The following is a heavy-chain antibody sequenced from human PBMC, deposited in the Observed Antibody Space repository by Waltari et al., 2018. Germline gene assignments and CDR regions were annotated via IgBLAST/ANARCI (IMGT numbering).Heavy chain of an antibody. D-gene: IGHD5-12*01. J-gene: IGHJ4*02. V-gene: IGHV1-18*01. CDR2: ISVHSGAT. CDR3: ITDDTGHDWGY. Sequence: QVQVVQSGAEVEKPGASVKVSCTTSSSALSWVRQAPGQGLEWMGWISVHSGATNYAQNFRDRVIMTADTSTRTAYLEVRNLRSDDTAVYYCITDDTGHDWGYWGQGTLVTVSS. CDR1: SSA.